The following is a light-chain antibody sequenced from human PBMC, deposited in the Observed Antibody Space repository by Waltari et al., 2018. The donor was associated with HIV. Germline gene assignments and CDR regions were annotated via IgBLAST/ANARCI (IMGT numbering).Light chain of an antibody. CDR1: RSDVGGYHY. Sequence: QSALTQPRSVSGSPGQSVTISCTETRSDVGGYHYVSWYQQHPGKAPKVMIYDVSKRPSGAPDRFSGSKSGNTASLTISGLQAEDEADYYCCSYAGSYIWVFGGGTKLTVL. V-gene: IGLV2-11*01. CDR2: DVS. J-gene: IGLJ3*02. CDR3: CSYAGSYIWV.